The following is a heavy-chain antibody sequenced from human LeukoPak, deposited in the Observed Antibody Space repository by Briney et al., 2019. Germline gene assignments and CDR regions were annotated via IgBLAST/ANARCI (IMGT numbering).Heavy chain of an antibody. V-gene: IGHV4-59*01. CDR2: IYYSGST. J-gene: IGHJ6*02. CDR1: GGSISSYY. D-gene: IGHD6-19*01. CDR3: ARGGWGYYYYGMDV. Sequence: SETLSLTCTVSGGSISSYYWSWVRQPPGKGLGWIGYIYYSGSTNYNPSLKSRVTISVDTSKNQFSLKLSSVTAADTAVYYCARGGWGYYYYGMDVWGQGTTVTVSS.